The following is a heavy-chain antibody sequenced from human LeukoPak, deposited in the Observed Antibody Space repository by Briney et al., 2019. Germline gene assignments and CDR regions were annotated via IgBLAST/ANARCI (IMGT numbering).Heavy chain of an antibody. V-gene: IGHV3-74*01. CDR1: GFIFSNTW. D-gene: IGHD2/OR15-2a*01. CDR2: IISDGITT. Sequence: PGGSLRLSCAASGFIFSNTWMHWIRQAPGKGLVWVSRIISDGITTTYADSVKGRFTISRDNAKNTLYLQMNSLRADDTAVYYCAADGEYAFLVWGQGTMVTVSS. CDR3: AADGEYAFLV. J-gene: IGHJ3*01.